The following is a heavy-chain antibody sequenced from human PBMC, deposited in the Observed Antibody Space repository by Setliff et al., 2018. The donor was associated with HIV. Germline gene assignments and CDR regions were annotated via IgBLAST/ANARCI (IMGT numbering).Heavy chain of an antibody. V-gene: IGHV4-38-2*02. J-gene: IGHJ4*02. D-gene: IGHD3-22*01. CDR3: SRDVLDLVISVYGF. Sequence: PSETLSLTCDVSGFSISSRYYWGWIRQSPGKGLEWIGNIYHTGSSYYNPSLNDRATISLDTSKNQFSLRPNSVTAADTAVYYCSRDVLDLVISVYGFWGQGIPVTV. CDR2: IYHTGSS. CDR1: GFSISSRYY.